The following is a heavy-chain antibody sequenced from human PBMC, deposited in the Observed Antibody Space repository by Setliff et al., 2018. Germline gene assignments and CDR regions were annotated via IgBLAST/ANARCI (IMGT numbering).Heavy chain of an antibody. Sequence: GGSLRLSCAASGFTVSSNEMSWVRQAPGKGLEWVANIKQDGSAKYYVDSVKGRFTISRDNSKSSLYLEMNSLRVEDTAVYYCARDQAFLGSTQYNWFDPWGQGTLVTVSS. D-gene: IGHD3-3*02. J-gene: IGHJ5*02. CDR3: ARDQAFLGSTQYNWFDP. CDR2: IKQDGSAK. V-gene: IGHV3-7*01. CDR1: GFTVSSNE.